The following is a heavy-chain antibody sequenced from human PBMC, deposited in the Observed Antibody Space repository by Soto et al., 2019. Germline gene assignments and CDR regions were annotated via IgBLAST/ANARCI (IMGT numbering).Heavy chain of an antibody. V-gene: IGHV4-30-2*01. Sequence: PSETPSLTCAVSGGSIGGVGYSWSWIRQPPGGGLEWIGYMYHSGTFLKSPSLKTRLTMSLDMSKNQFSLTLNSMTAADTAVYYCARAQFYSGSGNYNNLMFDAWGQGIQVTVS. D-gene: IGHD3-10*01. CDR1: GGSIGGVGYS. CDR3: ARAQFYSGSGNYNNLMFDA. CDR2: MYHSGTF. J-gene: IGHJ5*02.